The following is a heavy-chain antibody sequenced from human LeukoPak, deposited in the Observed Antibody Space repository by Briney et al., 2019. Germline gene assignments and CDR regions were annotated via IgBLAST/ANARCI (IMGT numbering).Heavy chain of an antibody. CDR2: ISYEGGTQ. D-gene: IGHD3-22*01. Sequence: PGGSLRLSCAASGVTLSPYGMHWVRQAPGKGLEWVAVISYEGGTQHYADSVKGRFIISRDNPRNTLYLQMNSLRAEDTAVYYCASKGDYYDSSGYFDYWGQGTLVTVSS. CDR1: GVTLSPYG. V-gene: IGHV3-30*03. CDR3: ASKGDYYDSSGYFDY. J-gene: IGHJ4*02.